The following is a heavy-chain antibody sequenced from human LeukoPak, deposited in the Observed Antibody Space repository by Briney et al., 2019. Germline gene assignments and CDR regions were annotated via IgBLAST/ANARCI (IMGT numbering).Heavy chain of an antibody. Sequence: ASVKVSCKASGYTFTSYAMNWVRQAPGQGLEWMGWINTNTGNPTYAQGFTGRFVFSLDTSVSTAYLQISSLKAEDAAVYYCATPALASFDAFDIWGQGTMVTVSS. J-gene: IGHJ3*02. CDR2: INTNTGNP. CDR1: GYTFTSYA. D-gene: IGHD3-3*02. CDR3: ATPALASFDAFDI. V-gene: IGHV7-4-1*02.